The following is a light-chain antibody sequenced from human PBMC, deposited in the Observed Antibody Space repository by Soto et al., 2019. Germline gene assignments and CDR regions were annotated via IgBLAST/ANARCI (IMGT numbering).Light chain of an antibody. CDR3: QQYNNRPRT. CDR2: GAS. CDR1: QSVSSN. Sequence: EIVMTQSPATLSVSPGERATLSCRASQSVSSNLACYQQKPGQAPRLLIYGASTRATGIPARFSGSGSGTEFTLTISSLQSEDFAVYYCQQYNNRPRTFGQGTKVEIK. V-gene: IGKV3-15*01. J-gene: IGKJ1*01.